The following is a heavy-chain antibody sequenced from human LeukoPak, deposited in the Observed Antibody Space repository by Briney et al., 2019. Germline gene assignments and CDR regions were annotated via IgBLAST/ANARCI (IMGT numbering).Heavy chain of an antibody. Sequence: GGSLRLSCTASGFSFDDYAMHWVRQAPGKGLEWVAGISWNSGTFDYVDSVKGRFTISRDNAKNSLYLQMNSLRAEDTAVYYCARGVLTNLGYWGQGTLVTVSS. V-gene: IGHV3-9*01. CDR2: ISWNSGTF. CDR1: GFSFDDYA. CDR3: ARGVLTNLGY. J-gene: IGHJ4*02. D-gene: IGHD2-8*01.